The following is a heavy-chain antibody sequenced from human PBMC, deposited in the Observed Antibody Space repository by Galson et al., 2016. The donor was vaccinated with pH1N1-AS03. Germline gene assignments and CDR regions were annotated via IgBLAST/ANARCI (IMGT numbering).Heavy chain of an antibody. J-gene: IGHJ3*02. V-gene: IGHV3-9*01. CDR1: GFRFDDYS. CDR2: ISWNSGEI. CDR3: AFDM. Sequence: RLSCAAAGFRFDDYSTNWVRQVPGKSPEWVSGISWNSGEIYYADSVEGRFIISRDNAKNSLSFCARRFVERLVDDLSEAFDMWGPGTMVTVSS. D-gene: IGHD3-3*01.